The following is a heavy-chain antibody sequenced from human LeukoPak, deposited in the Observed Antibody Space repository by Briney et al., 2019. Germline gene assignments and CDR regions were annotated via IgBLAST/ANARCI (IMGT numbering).Heavy chain of an antibody. D-gene: IGHD3-3*01. V-gene: IGHV3-48*01. CDR1: GFTFSSYS. CDR3: ARDALITIFGVVTFDASDI. J-gene: IGHJ3*02. Sequence: GGSLRLSCAASGFTFSSYSMNWVRQAPGKGLEWVSYISSSSRTMYYADSVKGRFTISRDNAKNSLYLQMNSLKAEDTAVYYCARDALITIFGVVTFDASDIWGQGTMVTVSS. CDR2: ISSSSRTM.